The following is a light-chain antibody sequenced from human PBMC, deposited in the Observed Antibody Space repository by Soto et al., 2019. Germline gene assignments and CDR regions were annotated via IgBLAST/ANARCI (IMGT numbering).Light chain of an antibody. CDR1: SSDVGSYDF. Sequence: QSVLTQPASVSGSPGQSITMSCTGTSSDVGSYDFVSWYQQHPGKAPKLLIYEVSNRPSGVSARFSGSKSDNTASLTISGLQAADEAGYFFCSYSSSTVRYVFGSGTKLTVL. J-gene: IGLJ1*01. V-gene: IGLV2-14*01. CDR2: EVS. CDR3: CSYSSSTVRYV.